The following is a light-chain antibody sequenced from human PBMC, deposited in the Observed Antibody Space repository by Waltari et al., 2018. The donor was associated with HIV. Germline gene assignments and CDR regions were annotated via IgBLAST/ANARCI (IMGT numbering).Light chain of an antibody. Sequence: YVLTQPPSVSVAPGKTATITCGGNNIGDKHVHWYQKKSGQAHVLVIYDDTLRPSGSPARISGSNSGGTATLTISGVEVGDEAEYYCQVFENSRDQAFGTGTKVTVL. CDR1: NIGDKH. J-gene: IGLJ1*01. CDR3: QVFENSRDQA. V-gene: IGLV3-21*01. CDR2: DDT.